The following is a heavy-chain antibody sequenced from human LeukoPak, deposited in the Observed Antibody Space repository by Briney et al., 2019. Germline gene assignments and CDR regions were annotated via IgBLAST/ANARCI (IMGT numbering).Heavy chain of an antibody. CDR2: MSSASSFM. J-gene: IGHJ3*01. CDR3: VKEGTASGRGGSDIWGLGARGSFDL. CDR1: GFTFSSYA. D-gene: IGHD1-26*01. Sequence: GGSLRLSCAASGFTFSSYAMSWVRQAPGKGLEWVSVMSSASSFMFYAESVKGRFTISRDNAKNSLHLQMNSLRAEDTALYFCVKEGTASGRGGSDIWGLGARGSFDLWGQGTKVTVTS. V-gene: IGHV3-21*01.